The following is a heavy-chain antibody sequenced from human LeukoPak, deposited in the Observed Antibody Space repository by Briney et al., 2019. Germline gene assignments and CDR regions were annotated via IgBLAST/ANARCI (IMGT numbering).Heavy chain of an antibody. CDR3: ARERYSSRGVCGMDV. CDR1: GGSINSGSYF. V-gene: IGHV4-61*10. Sequence: SETLSLTCTVSGGSINSGSYFWNWIRQPAGKGLEWIGRIHVSGNINNNPSLKSRDTMSIDTSKNQFSLNLRSVTAADTAVYYCARERYSSRGVCGMDVWGQGTTVTVSS. J-gene: IGHJ6*02. D-gene: IGHD6-13*01. CDR2: IHVSGNI.